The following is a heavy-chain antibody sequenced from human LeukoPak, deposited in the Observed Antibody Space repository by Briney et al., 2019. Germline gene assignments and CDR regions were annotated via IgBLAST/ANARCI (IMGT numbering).Heavy chain of an antibody. Sequence: GGSLRLSCAASGFTFSSYSMTWVRQAPGKGLEWVSSISSSSSYIYYADSVKGRFTISRDNAKNSLYLQMNSLRAEDTAVYYCARDREYYYDSSGYYYIFDYWGQGTLVTVSS. CDR1: GFTFSSYS. D-gene: IGHD3-22*01. CDR2: ISSSSSYI. V-gene: IGHV3-21*01. J-gene: IGHJ4*02. CDR3: ARDREYYYDSSGYYYIFDY.